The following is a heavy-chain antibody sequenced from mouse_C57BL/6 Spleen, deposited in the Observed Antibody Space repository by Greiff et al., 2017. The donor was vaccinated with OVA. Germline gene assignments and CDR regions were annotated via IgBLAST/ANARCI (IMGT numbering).Heavy chain of an antibody. CDR3: ARDQRGYGNYDY. CDR2: INYDGSRT. J-gene: IGHJ2*01. Sequence: EVKVVESEGGLVQPGSSMKLSCTASGFTFSDYYMAWVRQVPEQGLEWVANINYDGSRTYSLDSLKSRFIISRDKAKHILYLQMSSLKSEDTATYYCARDQRGYGNYDYWGQGTTLTVSS. CDR1: GFTFSDYY. V-gene: IGHV5-16*01. D-gene: IGHD2-1*01.